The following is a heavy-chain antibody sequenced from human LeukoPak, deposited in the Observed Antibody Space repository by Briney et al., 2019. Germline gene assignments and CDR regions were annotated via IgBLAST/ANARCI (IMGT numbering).Heavy chain of an antibody. V-gene: IGHV4-59*08. J-gene: IGHJ6*03. CDR3: TRLAPCSVANTRYYYYYYMDV. CDR2: IYGSGST. D-gene: IGHD3-10*02. CDR1: GHSLSSHY. Sequence: SETLSLTCTVSGHSLSSHYWSWIRQPPGKGLEWIGYIYGSGSTHYDPSLRSRVTISEDTSKNQFSLKLSSVTAADTAVYYCTRLAPCSVANTRYYYYYYMDVWGKGTTVTVSS.